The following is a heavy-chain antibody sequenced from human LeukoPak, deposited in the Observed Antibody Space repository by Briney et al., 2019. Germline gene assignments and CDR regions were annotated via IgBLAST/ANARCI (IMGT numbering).Heavy chain of an antibody. V-gene: IGHV4-38-2*01. CDR1: GYSINSAHY. Sequence: PSETLSLTCAVSGYSINSAHYWVWIRQPPGKGLEWIGNISQSAIASYNPSLKGRVTISVDTSKNQFSLKMTSLTAADTAVYFCARASVEHRIVAGDYFDYWGRGTLVTVSS. J-gene: IGHJ4*02. CDR2: ISQSAIA. CDR3: ARASVEHRIVAGDYFDY. D-gene: IGHD2-15*01.